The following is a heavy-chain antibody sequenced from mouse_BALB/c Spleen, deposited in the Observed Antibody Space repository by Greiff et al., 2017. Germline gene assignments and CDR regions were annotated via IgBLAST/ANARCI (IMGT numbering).Heavy chain of an antibody. CDR3: ARWNYYGSSYGYAMDY. CDR1: GYTFTSYW. V-gene: IGHV1-7*01. CDR2: INPSTGYT. Sequence: VQLQQSGAELAKPGASVKMSCKASGYTFTSYWMHWVKQRPGQGLEWIGYINPSTGYTEYNQKSKDKATLTADKSSSTAYMQLSSLTSEDSAVYYCARWNYYGSSYGYAMDYWGQGTSVTVSS. D-gene: IGHD1-1*01. J-gene: IGHJ4*01.